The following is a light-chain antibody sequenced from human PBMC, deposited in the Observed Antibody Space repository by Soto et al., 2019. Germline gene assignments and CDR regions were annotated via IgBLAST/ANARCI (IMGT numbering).Light chain of an antibody. CDR2: KAS. J-gene: IGKJ1*01. Sequence: IQMTQTPSTLSASVRDCGTITCXALQSISSWLAWYQQKPGKAPKLLIYKASSLESGVPSRFSGSGSGTEFTLTISSLQPDDFATYYCQQYNSYSPTWTFGQGTKVDI. CDR1: QSISSW. CDR3: QQYNSYSPTWT. V-gene: IGKV1-5*03.